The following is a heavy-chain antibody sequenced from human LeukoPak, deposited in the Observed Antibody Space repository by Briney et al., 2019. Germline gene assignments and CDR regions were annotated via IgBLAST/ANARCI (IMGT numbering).Heavy chain of an antibody. CDR3: ARDGYYYDSSGYFDY. CDR2: IWYDGSNK. V-gene: IGHV3-33*01. Sequence: GGSLRLSCAASGFTFSSYGMHWVRQAPGKGLEWVAVIWYDGSNKYYADSVKGRFTISRYNSKNTLYLQMNSLRAEDTAVYYCARDGYYYDSSGYFDYWGQGTLVTVSS. J-gene: IGHJ4*02. D-gene: IGHD3-22*01. CDR1: GFTFSSYG.